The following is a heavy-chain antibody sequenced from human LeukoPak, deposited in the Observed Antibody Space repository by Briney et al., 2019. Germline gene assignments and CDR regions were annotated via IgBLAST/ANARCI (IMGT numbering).Heavy chain of an antibody. CDR2: INPNSGGT. CDR1: GYTFTSYG. J-gene: IGHJ4*02. Sequence: ASVKVSCKASGYTFTSYGISWVRQAPGQGLEWMGRINPNSGGTNYAQRFQGRVTMTRDTSINTAYMELSRLRSDDTAVYYCAYGDYEGIDYWGQGTLVTVSS. CDR3: AYGDYEGIDY. D-gene: IGHD4-17*01. V-gene: IGHV1-2*06.